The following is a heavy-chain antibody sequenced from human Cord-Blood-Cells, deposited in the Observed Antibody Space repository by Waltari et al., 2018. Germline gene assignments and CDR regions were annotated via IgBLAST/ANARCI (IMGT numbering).Heavy chain of an antibody. V-gene: IGHV4-39*01. CDR2: INYSGST. D-gene: IGHD3-22*01. J-gene: IGHJ3*02. Sequence: QLQLQQSGPGLVKPSETLSLTYPVPGGSISSISYYWGWIRQPPGKGLEWIGSINYSGSTYYNPSLKSRVTISVDTSKNQFALKLSSVTAADTAVYYCARRAVIAFDIWGQGTMVTGSS. CDR3: ARRAVIAFDI. CDR1: GGSISSISYY.